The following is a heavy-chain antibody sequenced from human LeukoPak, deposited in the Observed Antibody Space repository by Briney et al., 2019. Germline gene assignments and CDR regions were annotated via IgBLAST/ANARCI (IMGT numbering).Heavy chain of an antibody. Sequence: PGGSLRLSCAASGFTFSSYSMNWVRQAPGKGLEWVSSISSSSSYIYYADSVKGRFTISRDNAKNSLYLRMNSLRAEDTAVYYCASGWDYDSSGYYYRWGQGTLVTVSS. CDR1: GFTFSSYS. D-gene: IGHD3-22*01. CDR2: ISSSSSYI. CDR3: ASGWDYDSSGYYYR. J-gene: IGHJ5*02. V-gene: IGHV3-21*01.